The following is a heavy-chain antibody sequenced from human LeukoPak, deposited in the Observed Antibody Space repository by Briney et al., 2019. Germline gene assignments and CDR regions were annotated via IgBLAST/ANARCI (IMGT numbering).Heavy chain of an antibody. J-gene: IGHJ4*02. Sequence: SETLSLTCTVSGGSISSYYWSWIRQSPGKGLEWIGYIYYSGSANYSPSLKSRVTISLDTSKNQFSLKLTSVTAADTAVYYCARDKGHFDVGYWGQGTLVTVSS. V-gene: IGHV4-59*12. CDR3: ARDKGHFDVGY. D-gene: IGHD3-9*01. CDR2: IYYSGSA. CDR1: GGSISSYY.